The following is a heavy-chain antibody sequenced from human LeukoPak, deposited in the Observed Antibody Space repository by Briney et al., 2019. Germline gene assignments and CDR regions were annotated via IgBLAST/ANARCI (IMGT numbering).Heavy chain of an antibody. V-gene: IGHV4-4*07. J-gene: IGHJ3*02. CDR2: IYTSGST. CDR1: GGSISSYY. CDR3: ARPQGGWSSDAFDI. Sequence: NPSETLFLTCTVSGGSISSYYWSWIRQPAGKGLEWIGRIYTSGSTNYNPSLKSRVTMSVDTSKNQFSLKLSSVTAADTAVYYCARPQGGWSSDAFDIWGQGTMVTVSS. D-gene: IGHD6-19*01.